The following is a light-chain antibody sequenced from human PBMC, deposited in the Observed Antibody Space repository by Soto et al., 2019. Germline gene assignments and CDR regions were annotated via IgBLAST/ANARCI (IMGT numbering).Light chain of an antibody. V-gene: IGKV3D-20*02. J-gene: IGKJ1*01. CDR2: GAS. CDR1: QSVSSSS. CDR3: QQRSNS. Sequence: PGERVTLSCRASQSVSSSSLTWFQQRPGQAPRLLIYGASTRATGIPARFSGSGSGADFTLTISSLEPEDFAVYYCQQRSNSFGQGTKVDIK.